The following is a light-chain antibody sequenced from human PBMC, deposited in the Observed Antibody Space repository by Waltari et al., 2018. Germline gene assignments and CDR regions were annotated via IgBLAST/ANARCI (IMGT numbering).Light chain of an antibody. V-gene: IGLV3-21*01. CDR2: YDD. J-gene: IGLJ2*01. CDR3: QVWDSDAGQPL. Sequence: SYFVTQSPSVSVTPGQTASVSCGGYNIEKKSVHWYQQKPGQAPMLVIPYDDDRPPGIRQRFSGSNSGNAAILTISRVEAGDEADYYCQVWDSDAGQPLFGGGTKLTV. CDR1: NIEKKS.